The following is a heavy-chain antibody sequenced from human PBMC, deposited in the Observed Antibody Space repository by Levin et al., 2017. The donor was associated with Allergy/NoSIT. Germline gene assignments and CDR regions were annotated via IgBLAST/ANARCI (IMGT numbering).Heavy chain of an antibody. D-gene: IGHD4-17*01. Sequence: SVKVSCKASGGTFSSYAISWVRQAPGQGLEWMGRIIPILGIANYAQKFQGRVTITADKSTSTAYMELSSLRSEDTAVYYCARVATGEDWYFDLWGRGTLVTVSS. J-gene: IGHJ2*01. V-gene: IGHV1-69*04. CDR1: GGTFSSYA. CDR3: ARVATGEDWYFDL. CDR2: IIPILGIA.